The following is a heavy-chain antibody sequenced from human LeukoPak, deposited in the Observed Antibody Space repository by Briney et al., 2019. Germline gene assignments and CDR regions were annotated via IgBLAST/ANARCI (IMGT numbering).Heavy chain of an antibody. CDR3: AREMVMVRGVEPFDY. CDR1: GGSISSGSYY. CDR2: IYTSGST. V-gene: IGHV4-61*02. Sequence: PSQTLSLTCTVSGGSISSGSYYWSWIRQPAGKGLEWIGRIYTSGSTNYNPSLKSRVTISVDTSKNQFSLKLSSVTAADTAVYYCAREMVMVRGVEPFDYWGLGTLVTVSS. D-gene: IGHD3-10*01. J-gene: IGHJ4*02.